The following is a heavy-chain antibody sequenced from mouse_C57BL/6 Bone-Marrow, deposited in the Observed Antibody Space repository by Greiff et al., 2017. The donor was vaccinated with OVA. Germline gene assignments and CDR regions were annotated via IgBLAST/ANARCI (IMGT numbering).Heavy chain of an antibody. D-gene: IGHD1-3*01. CDR2: ISSGGDYI. CDR3: TRDNYKGWFAY. J-gene: IGHJ3*01. Sequence: EVKLVESGEGLVKPGGSLKLSCAASGFTFSSYAMSWVRQTPEKRLEWVAYISSGGDYIYYADTVKGRFTISRDNARNTLYLQMSSLKSEDTAMYYCTRDNYKGWFAYWGQGTLVTVSA. V-gene: IGHV5-9-1*02. CDR1: GFTFSSYA.